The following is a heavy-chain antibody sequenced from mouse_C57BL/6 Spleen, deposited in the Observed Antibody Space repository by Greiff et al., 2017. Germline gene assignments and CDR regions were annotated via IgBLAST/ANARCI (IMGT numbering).Heavy chain of an antibody. D-gene: IGHD1-2*01. J-gene: IGHJ4*01. CDR3: ARGLRQGAMDY. V-gene: IGHV1-72*01. Sequence: QVQLKQPGAELVKPGASVKLSCKASGYTFTSYWMHWVKQRPGRGLEWIGRIDPNSGGTKYNEKFKSKATLTVDKPSSTAYMQLSSLTPEDSAVYYCARGLRQGAMDYWGQGTSVTVSS. CDR2: IDPNSGGT. CDR1: GYTFTSYW.